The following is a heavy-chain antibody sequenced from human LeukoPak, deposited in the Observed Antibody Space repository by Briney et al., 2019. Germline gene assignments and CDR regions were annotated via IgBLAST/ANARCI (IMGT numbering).Heavy chain of an antibody. D-gene: IGHD2-21*02. CDR3: AKYCGGDCFRNFDY. CDR2: IGHYGADI. V-gene: IGHV3-23*01. CDR1: GFTFSNYA. J-gene: IGHJ4*02. Sequence: GGSLRLSCAASGFTFSNYAMTWVRQAPGRGLEWVSVIGHYGADIHYADSVEGRFTISRDNSANTLYLQMNSLRAEDTAVYYCAKYCGGDCFRNFDYWGQGTLVTVSS.